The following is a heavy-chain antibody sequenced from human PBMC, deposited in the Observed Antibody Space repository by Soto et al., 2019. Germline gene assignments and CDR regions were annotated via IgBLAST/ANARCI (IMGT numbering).Heavy chain of an antibody. CDR3: ARSSSLRNYYYYGMDV. Sequence: GGSLRLSCAASGFTFSDHYMDWVRQAPGKGLEWVGRTRNKANSYTTEYAASVKGRFTISRDDSKNSLYLQMNSLKTEDTAVYYCARSSSLRNYYYYGMDVWGQGTTVTVSS. V-gene: IGHV3-72*01. J-gene: IGHJ6*02. CDR2: TRNKANSYTT. D-gene: IGHD4-17*01. CDR1: GFTFSDHY.